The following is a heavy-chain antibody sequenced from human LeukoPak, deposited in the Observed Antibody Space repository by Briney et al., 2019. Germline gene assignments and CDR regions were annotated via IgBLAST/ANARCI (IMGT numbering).Heavy chain of an antibody. CDR1: GFTFGDYA. Sequence: GGSLRLSCTASGFTFGDYAMSWVRQAPGKGLEWVSAISGSGGSTYYADSVKGRFTISRDNSKNTLYLQMNSLRAEDTAVYYCAKDRYDYVWGSYRPDLDYWGQGTLVTVSS. CDR3: AKDRYDYVWGSYRPDLDY. CDR2: ISGSGGST. D-gene: IGHD3-16*02. V-gene: IGHV3-23*01. J-gene: IGHJ4*02.